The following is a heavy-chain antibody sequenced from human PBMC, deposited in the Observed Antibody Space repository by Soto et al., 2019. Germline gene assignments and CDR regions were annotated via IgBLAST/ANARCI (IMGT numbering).Heavy chain of an antibody. CDR3: ARGTYRGSAYYYDSSGYSSPPLGFDY. D-gene: IGHD3-22*01. CDR2: INHSGST. Sequence: QVQLQQWGAGLLKPSETLSLTCAVYGGSFSGYYWSWIRQPPGKGLEWIGEINHSGSTNYNPSLKSRVTISVDTSKNQFSRKLSSVTAADTAVYYCARGTYRGSAYYYDSSGYSSPPLGFDYWGQGTLVTVSS. CDR1: GGSFSGYY. J-gene: IGHJ4*02. V-gene: IGHV4-34*01.